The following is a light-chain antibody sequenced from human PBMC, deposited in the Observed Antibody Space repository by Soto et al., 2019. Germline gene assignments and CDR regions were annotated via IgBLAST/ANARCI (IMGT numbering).Light chain of an antibody. V-gene: IGKV3-20*01. J-gene: IGKJ1*01. CDR3: QQYGSSGT. CDR1: QSVSNNY. CDR2: GAS. Sequence: EIVWTQSPGTLSLSPGERATLSCRASQSVSNNYLAWYQQKPGQAPRLLIYGASNRATGTPDRFSGSGSGTDFTLTISRLEPEDFAVYYCQQYGSSGTFGQGTKVDI.